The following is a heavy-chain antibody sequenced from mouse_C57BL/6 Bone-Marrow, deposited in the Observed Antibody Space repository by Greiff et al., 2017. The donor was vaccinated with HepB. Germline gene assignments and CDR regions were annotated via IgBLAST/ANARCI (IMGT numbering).Heavy chain of an antibody. Sequence: DVHLVESGGDLVKPGGSLKLSCAASGFTFSSYGMSWVRQTPDKRLEWVATISSGGSYTYYPDSVKGRFTISRDNAKNTLYLQMSSLKSEDTAMYYCARHGVFAYWGQGTLVTVSA. V-gene: IGHV5-6*01. J-gene: IGHJ3*01. CDR1: GFTFSSYG. CDR3: ARHGVFAY. CDR2: ISSGGSYT.